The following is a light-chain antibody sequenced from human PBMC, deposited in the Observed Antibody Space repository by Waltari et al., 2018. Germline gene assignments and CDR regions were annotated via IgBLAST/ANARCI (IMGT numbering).Light chain of an antibody. CDR2: SKN. J-gene: IGLJ6*01. V-gene: IGLV1-44*01. CDR3: AAWDDSLNGNV. Sequence: QSVLTQPPSASGPPGPRVPLPFSRTTPNHATNTVNGYQQLPGTAPKLLIYSKNQRPSGVPDRFSGSKSGTSASLAISGLQSEDEADYYCAAWDDSLNGNVFGSGTKVTVL. CDR1: TPNHATNT.